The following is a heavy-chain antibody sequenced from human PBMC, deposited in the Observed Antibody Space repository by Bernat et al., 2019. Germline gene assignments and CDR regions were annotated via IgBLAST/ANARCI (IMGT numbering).Heavy chain of an antibody. D-gene: IGHD6-19*01. CDR1: GGSFSGYY. Sequence: QVQLQQWGAGLLKPSETLSLTCAVYGGSFSGYYWSWIRQPPGKGLEWIGEINHSGSTNYNPTLKSRVTISRGTSKNQFSLKLSSVTAADPAVYYWARGSLAGAGVHWFDPWGQGTLVTVSS. CDR3: ARGSLAGAGVHWFDP. V-gene: IGHV4-34*01. J-gene: IGHJ5*02. CDR2: INHSGST.